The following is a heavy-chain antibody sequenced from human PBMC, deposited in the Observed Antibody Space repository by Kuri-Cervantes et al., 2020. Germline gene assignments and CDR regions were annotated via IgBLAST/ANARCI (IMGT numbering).Heavy chain of an antibody. Sequence: GGPLRLSCAASGFTFSSYSMNWVRQVPGKGLEWLSYISDSSDNIYYAESVKGRFTISRDNAKNSLYLQMNSLRAEDTAVYYCASPFRVSFDYWGRGTLVTVSS. V-gene: IGHV3-48*04. CDR1: GFTFSSYS. CDR2: ISDSSDNI. D-gene: IGHD3-10*01. J-gene: IGHJ4*02. CDR3: ASPFRVSFDY.